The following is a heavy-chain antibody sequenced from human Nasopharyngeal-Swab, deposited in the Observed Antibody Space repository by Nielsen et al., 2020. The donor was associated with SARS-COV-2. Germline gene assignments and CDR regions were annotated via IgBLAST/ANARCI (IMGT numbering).Heavy chain of an antibody. CDR2: ISGSGGST. D-gene: IGHD3-22*01. V-gene: IGHV3-23*01. J-gene: IGHJ4*01. CDR3: SKELRRGCYGLHGDYY. Sequence: VRQAPGKGLEWVSSISGSGGSTYYADSVKGRFTISRDNSKNTLYLQMNSLRAEDTALSYCSKELRRGCYGLHGDYYLGQRTLVTVSS.